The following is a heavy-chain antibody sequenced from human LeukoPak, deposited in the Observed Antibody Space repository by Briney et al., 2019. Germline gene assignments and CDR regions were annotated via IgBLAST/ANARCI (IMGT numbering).Heavy chain of an antibody. CDR1: GFTFSSYW. V-gene: IGHV3-74*01. Sequence: GGSLRLSCAASGFTFSSYWMHWVRQAPGKGLVWVSRINPDGSTTTYADSVRGRFTISRDNAKNTLYLQMNSLRAEDTAVYYCVKESGPFGAFDIWGQGTMVTVSS. CDR3: VKESGPFGAFDI. D-gene: IGHD3-10*01. CDR2: INPDGSTT. J-gene: IGHJ3*02.